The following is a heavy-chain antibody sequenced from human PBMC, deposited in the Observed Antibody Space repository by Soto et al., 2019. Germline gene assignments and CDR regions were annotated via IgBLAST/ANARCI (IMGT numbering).Heavy chain of an antibody. CDR3: ARGQYSSGGGYFDY. D-gene: IGHD6-19*01. CDR2: ISSSGYTI. CDR1: GFTFSSYE. V-gene: IGHV3-48*03. J-gene: IGHJ4*02. Sequence: EVQLLESGGGLVQPGGSLRLSCAASGFTFSSYEMNWVRKAPGKGLEWVSYISSSGYTIYYADSVKGRFTISRENAKNSLYLQMNSLRAEDTAVYYCARGQYSSGGGYFDYWGQGTLVTVSS.